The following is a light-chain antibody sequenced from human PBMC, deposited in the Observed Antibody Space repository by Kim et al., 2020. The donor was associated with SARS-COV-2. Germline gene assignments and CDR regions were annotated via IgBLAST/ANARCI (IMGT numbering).Light chain of an antibody. Sequence: EIVMTQSPATLSVSPGERATLSCRASQSVRSNLAWYQQKPGQALRLLIYGASSRAAGIPTRFSGSGSGTEFTLTISSLQSEDFAVYYCQQYNQWPYTFGQGTKLEI. CDR2: GAS. CDR3: QQYNQWPYT. J-gene: IGKJ2*01. CDR1: QSVRSN. V-gene: IGKV3-15*01.